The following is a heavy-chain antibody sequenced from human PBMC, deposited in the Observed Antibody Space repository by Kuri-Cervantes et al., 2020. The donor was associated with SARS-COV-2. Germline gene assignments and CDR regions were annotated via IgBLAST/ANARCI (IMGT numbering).Heavy chain of an antibody. Sequence: AVKVYCKASGGTFSSYAISWARQAPGQGLEWMGGIIPIFGTANYAQKFQSRVTITVDESTSTAYMELSSLRSEDTAVYYCARSESMNYYSNYWGQGTLVTVSS. CDR3: ARSESMNYYSNY. D-gene: IGHD4-11*01. CDR2: IIPIFGTA. J-gene: IGHJ4*02. CDR1: GGTFSSYA. V-gene: IGHV1-69*13.